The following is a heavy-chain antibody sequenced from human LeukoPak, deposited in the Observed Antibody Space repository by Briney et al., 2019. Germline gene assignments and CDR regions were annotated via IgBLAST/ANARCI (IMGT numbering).Heavy chain of an antibody. Sequence: PGGSLRLSCAVSGFTFSSYWMNWVRQAPGKGLEWVANIKPDGSEKFYVDSVKGRFTVSRDNAKNSLYLQMNSLRAEDTALYYCARGASYRGQGTLVTVSS. J-gene: IGHJ4*02. CDR2: IKPDGSEK. CDR3: ARGASY. CDR1: GFTFSSYW. V-gene: IGHV3-7*04.